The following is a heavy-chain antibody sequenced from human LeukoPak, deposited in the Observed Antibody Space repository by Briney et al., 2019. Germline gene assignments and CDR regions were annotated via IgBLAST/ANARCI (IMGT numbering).Heavy chain of an antibody. Sequence: PSETLSLTCTVSGGSISSYYWSWIRQPPGKGLEWIGYIYYSGSTNYNPSLKSRVTISVDTSKNQFSLKLSSVTAADTAVYYCARDHRNYYGSGNPARAFDIWGQGTMVTVSS. CDR3: ARDHRNYYGSGNPARAFDI. CDR2: IYYSGST. CDR1: GGSISSYY. D-gene: IGHD3-10*01. J-gene: IGHJ3*02. V-gene: IGHV4-59*01.